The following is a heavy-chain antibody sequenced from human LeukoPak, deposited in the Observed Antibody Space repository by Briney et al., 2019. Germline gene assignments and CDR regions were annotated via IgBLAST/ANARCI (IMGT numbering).Heavy chain of an antibody. CDR3: ARDRDCSSTSCYLNCYYGMDV. D-gene: IGHD2-2*01. CDR2: ISYDGSNK. Sequence: PGGSLRLSCAASGFTFSSYAMHWVRQAPGKGLEWVAVISYDGSNKYYADSVKGRFTISRDNSKNTLYLQMNSLRAEDTAVYYCARDRDCSSTSCYLNCYYGMDVWGQGTTVTVSS. V-gene: IGHV3-30-3*01. J-gene: IGHJ6*02. CDR1: GFTFSSYA.